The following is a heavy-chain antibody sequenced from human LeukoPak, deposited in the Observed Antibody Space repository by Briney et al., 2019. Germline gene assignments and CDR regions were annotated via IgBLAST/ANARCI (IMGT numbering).Heavy chain of an antibody. V-gene: IGHV1-69*05. J-gene: IGHJ4*02. D-gene: IGHD1-1*01. CDR3: ARGPELERFDY. CDR2: IIPIFGTA. Sequence: SVKVSCKASGGTFSSYAISWVRQAPGQGLEWMGGIIPIFGTANYAQKFQGRVTITTDESTSTAYMELSSLTSEDTAVYYCARGPELERFDYWGQGTLVTVSS. CDR1: GGTFSSYA.